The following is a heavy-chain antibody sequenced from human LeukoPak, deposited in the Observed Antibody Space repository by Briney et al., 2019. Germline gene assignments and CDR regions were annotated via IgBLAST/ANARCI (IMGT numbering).Heavy chain of an antibody. V-gene: IGHV3-30*18. J-gene: IGHJ4*02. D-gene: IGHD3-10*01. CDR3: SKVVRSLYPDFDE. CDR2: ISYDGSNK. Sequence: PGGSLRLSCAASGFTFSSHGMNWVRQAPGKGLEWVAVISYDGSNKYYADSVKGRFTISRDNSKNTLYLQINSLRPEDTAVYYCSKVVRSLYPDFDESGQGTLVTVSS. CDR1: GFTFSSHG.